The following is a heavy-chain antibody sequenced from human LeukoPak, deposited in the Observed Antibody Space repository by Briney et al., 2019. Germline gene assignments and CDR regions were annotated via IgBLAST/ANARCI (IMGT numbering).Heavy chain of an antibody. CDR2: INHTGST. CDR1: GGSFSGYY. V-gene: IGHV4-34*01. D-gene: IGHD3-16*01. J-gene: IGHJ4*02. Sequence: SETLSLTCAVYGGSFSGYYWSWIRQPPGKGLEWIGEINHTGSTTYHPSLKSRVTISVDTSKNQFSLKLSSVTAAVTAVYYCARQRAAIWGFDYWGQGTLVTVSS. CDR3: ARQRAAIWGFDY.